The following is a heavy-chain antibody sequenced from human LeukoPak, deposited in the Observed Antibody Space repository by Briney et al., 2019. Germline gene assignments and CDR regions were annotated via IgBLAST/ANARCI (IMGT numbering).Heavy chain of an antibody. V-gene: IGHV1-69*13. CDR3: ARGYYYDSSGYYYGPHDAFDI. D-gene: IGHD3-22*01. Sequence: GASVKVSCKASGGTFISYAISWVRQAPGQGLEWMGGIIPIFGTANYAQKFQGRVTITADESTSTAYMELSSLRSEDTAVYYCARGYYYDSSGYYYGPHDAFDIWGQGTMVTVSS. CDR1: GGTFISYA. J-gene: IGHJ3*02. CDR2: IIPIFGTA.